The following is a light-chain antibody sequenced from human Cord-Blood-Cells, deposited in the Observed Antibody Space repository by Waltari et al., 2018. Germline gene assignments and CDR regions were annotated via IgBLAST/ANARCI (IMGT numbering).Light chain of an antibody. CDR2: EVS. CDR1: SRDAGRYHH. V-gene: IGLV2-8*01. Sequence: QSALTQPPSASGSPGPSVTIPCTGTSRDAGRYHHAPWDQQPPGKAPTLMIYEVSKRPSGVPDRFSGSKSGNTASLTVSGLQAEDEADYYCSSYAGSNNVVFGGGTKLTVL. J-gene: IGLJ2*01. CDR3: SSYAGSNNVV.